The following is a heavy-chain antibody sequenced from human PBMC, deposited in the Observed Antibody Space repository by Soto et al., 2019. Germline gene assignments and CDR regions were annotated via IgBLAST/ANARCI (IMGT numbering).Heavy chain of an antibody. CDR3: AKIHLGRRAFDI. CDR2: ISSSSSYI. J-gene: IGHJ3*02. V-gene: IGHV3-21*01. Sequence: LRLSCAASGFTFSSYSMNWVRQAPGKGLEWVSSISSSSSYIYYADSVKGRFTISRDNAKNSLYLQMNSLRAEDTAVYYCAKIHLGRRAFDIWGQGTMVTVSS. CDR1: GFTFSSYS.